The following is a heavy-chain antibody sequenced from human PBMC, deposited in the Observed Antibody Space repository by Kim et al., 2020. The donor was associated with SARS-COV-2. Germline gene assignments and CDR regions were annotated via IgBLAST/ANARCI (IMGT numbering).Heavy chain of an antibody. D-gene: IGHD5-18*01. V-gene: IGHV4-59*01. J-gene: IGHJ4*02. CDR2: FFYSGST. CDR3: ARVSAMVLNYYFDY. CDR1: GGSISNYY. Sequence: SETLSLTCAVSGGSISNYYWSWIRQPPGKGLEWIGYFFYSGSTNYNPSLKSRVTISVDTSKNQFSLKLSSVTAADTAVYYCARVSAMVLNYYFDYWGQGT.